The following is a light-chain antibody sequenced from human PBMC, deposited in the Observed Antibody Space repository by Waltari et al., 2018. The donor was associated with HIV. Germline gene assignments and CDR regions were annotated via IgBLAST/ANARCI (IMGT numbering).Light chain of an antibody. V-gene: IGKV1-9*01. CDR3: QQETSYPLT. Sequence: DIVLTQSPHLLSASVGDTVTITCRASQGIRNYLAWYQRKPGRAPNLLVYGASTLRDGVPSRVVGSGSGTQFTLTITRLQSDDFATYYCQQETSYPLTVGPGTRVDV. CDR2: GAS. J-gene: IGKJ3*01. CDR1: QGIRNY.